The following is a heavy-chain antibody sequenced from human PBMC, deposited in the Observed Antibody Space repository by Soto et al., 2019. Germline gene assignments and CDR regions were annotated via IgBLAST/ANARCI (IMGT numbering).Heavy chain of an antibody. V-gene: IGHV3-30*19. CDR1: ALTFSSYG. CDR2: ISYDGSNK. J-gene: IGHJ3*02. Sequence: WVTLLLSCAASALTFSSYGMHGVRQAPGKGLEPPALISYDGSNKYYADSVNGRFTISRDNSKNTLYLQMNRLRAEDTAVYYCARQGYCSGGSCYISAFDIWRKGTMVTVSS. D-gene: IGHD2-15*01. CDR3: ARQGYCSGGSCYISAFDI.